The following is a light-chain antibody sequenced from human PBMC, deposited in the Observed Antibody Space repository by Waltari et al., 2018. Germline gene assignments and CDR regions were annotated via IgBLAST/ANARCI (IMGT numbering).Light chain of an antibody. Sequence: QSALTQPASVSGSPRQSITIPCTGTSSDVGRYNYVSWYRQHPGEAPKLMIYDVTNRPSGVSNRFSGSKSGNTASLTISGLQAEDEADYYCSSYTTSSTVVFGGGTKLTVL. CDR2: DVT. CDR3: SSYTTSSTVV. CDR1: SSDVGRYNY. V-gene: IGLV2-14*01. J-gene: IGLJ2*01.